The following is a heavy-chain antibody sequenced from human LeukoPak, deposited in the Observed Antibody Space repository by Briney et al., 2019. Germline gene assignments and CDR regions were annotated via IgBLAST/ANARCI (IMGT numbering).Heavy chain of an antibody. CDR2: IKEDGSDK. Sequence: GGSLRLSCAASGFTFSNYWMSWVRQTPGKGLEGVADIKEDGSDKNYVDSLKGRFTISRDNAKNSLYLQMNSLRAEDTAVYYCAKDRTRQAYWGQGTLVTVCS. V-gene: IGHV3-7*03. CDR1: GFTFSNYW. CDR3: AKDRTRQAY. D-gene: IGHD3-3*01. J-gene: IGHJ4*02.